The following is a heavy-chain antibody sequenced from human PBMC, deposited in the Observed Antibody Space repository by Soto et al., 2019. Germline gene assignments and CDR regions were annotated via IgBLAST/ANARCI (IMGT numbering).Heavy chain of an antibody. J-gene: IGHJ3*02. Sequence: SGPTLVNPTQTLTLTCTFSGFSLSTSGMCVSWIRQPPGKALEWLALIDWDDDKYYSTSLKTRLTISKDTSKNQVVLTMTNMDPVDTATYYCARNLYGGNPSDAFDIWGQGTMVTVSS. CDR1: GFSLSTSGMC. CDR3: ARNLYGGNPSDAFDI. D-gene: IGHD4-17*01. CDR2: IDWDDDK. V-gene: IGHV2-70*01.